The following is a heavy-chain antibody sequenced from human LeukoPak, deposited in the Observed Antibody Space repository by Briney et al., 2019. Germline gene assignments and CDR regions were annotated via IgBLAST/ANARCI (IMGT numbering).Heavy chain of an antibody. D-gene: IGHD1-1*01. CDR1: GGSVSSGSYY. CDR3: ARDTAPRYNWEYYFDY. V-gene: IGHV4-61*01. Sequence: PSETLSLTCTVSGGSVSSGSYYWSWIRQPPGKGLEWIGYIYYIGSTNYNPSLKSRVTISVDTSKNQFYMQLSSVTAADTAVYYCARDTAPRYNWEYYFDYWGQGTLVTVSS. J-gene: IGHJ4*02. CDR2: IYYIGST.